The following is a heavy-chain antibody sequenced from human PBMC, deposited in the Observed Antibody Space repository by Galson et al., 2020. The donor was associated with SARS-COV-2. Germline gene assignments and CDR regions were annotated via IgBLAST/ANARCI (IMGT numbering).Heavy chain of an antibody. CDR1: GLTFRSYG. V-gene: IGHV3-33*01. CDR2: IWYAGSKK. J-gene: IGHJ4*02. Sequence: QLGESLKIPCHAPGLTFRSYGMHWVRQAPGKGLAWVAVIWYAGSKKYYADSAKGRFTISRDNSKNTLYLQRDSLRAEYRAVYYCASDPLDSSIGYLDYCGQGTLVAVSS. CDR3: ASDPLDSSIGYLDY. D-gene: IGHD6-13*01.